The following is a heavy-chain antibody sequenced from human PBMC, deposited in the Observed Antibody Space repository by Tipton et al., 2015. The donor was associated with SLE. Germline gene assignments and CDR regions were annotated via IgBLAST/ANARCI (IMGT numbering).Heavy chain of an antibody. V-gene: IGHV4-38-2*02. CDR1: GYSLSSGYY. J-gene: IGHJ3*02. Sequence: TLSLTCAVSGYSLSSGYYWGWIREPPGKGLEWIGSSYHSGSTYYNPTLKSRVTISVDTSKNQFSLKLSSVTAADTAVYYCAREGESPYYDFWSGPDAFDIWGQGTMVTVSS. CDR2: SYHSGST. CDR3: AREGESPYYDFWSGPDAFDI. D-gene: IGHD3-3*01.